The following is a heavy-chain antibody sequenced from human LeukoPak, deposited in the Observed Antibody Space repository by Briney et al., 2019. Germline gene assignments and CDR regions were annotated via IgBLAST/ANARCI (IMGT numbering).Heavy chain of an antibody. CDR3: ARVGFDWLPHYYYYYYMDV. CDR1: GDSISTGSYY. D-gene: IGHD3-9*01. Sequence: PSETLSLTCSVSGDSISTGSYYWGWIRQPPGKGLEWIGEINHSRSTNYNPSLKSRVTISVDTSKNQFSLKLSSVTAADTAVYYCARVGFDWLPHYYYYYYMDVWGKGTTVTVSS. CDR2: INHSRST. V-gene: IGHV4-39*07. J-gene: IGHJ6*03.